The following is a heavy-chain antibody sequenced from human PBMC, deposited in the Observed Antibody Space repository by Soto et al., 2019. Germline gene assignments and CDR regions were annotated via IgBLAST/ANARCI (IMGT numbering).Heavy chain of an antibody. D-gene: IGHD5-12*01. Sequence: VGSLRISCAASGFTFTNYEMNWVRQAPGKGLEWISYISSSGKTISYADSVKGRFTISRDNAKNSLYLQMNSLRAEDTAVYYCARDPEKYSGSDLGIDYWGQGTLVTVSS. V-gene: IGHV3-48*03. CDR3: ARDPEKYSGSDLGIDY. CDR2: ISSSGKTI. J-gene: IGHJ4*02. CDR1: GFTFTNYE.